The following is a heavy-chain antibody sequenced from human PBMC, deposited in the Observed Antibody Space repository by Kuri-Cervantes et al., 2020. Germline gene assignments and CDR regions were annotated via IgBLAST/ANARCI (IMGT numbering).Heavy chain of an antibody. CDR1: GFTFSSYD. CDR2: ISSSSSYI. Sequence: LSLTCAASGFTFSSYDMHWVRQATGKGLEWVSSISSSSSYIYYADSVKGRFTISRDNAKNSLYLQMNSLRAEDTAVYYCAKVKYYYDSKWDYGMDVWGQGTTVTVSS. D-gene: IGHD3-22*01. CDR3: AKVKYYYDSKWDYGMDV. V-gene: IGHV3-21*01. J-gene: IGHJ6*02.